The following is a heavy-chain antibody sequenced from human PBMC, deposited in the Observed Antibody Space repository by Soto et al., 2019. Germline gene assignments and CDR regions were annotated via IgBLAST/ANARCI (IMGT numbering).Heavy chain of an antibody. CDR1: GYSFTSYW. CDR3: ARLCMRLLPRYCSGGSCHSGLGYFAF. V-gene: IGHV5-51*01. D-gene: IGHD2-15*01. J-gene: IGHJ4*02. Sequence: PVESLKISCKGSGYSFTSYWIGWVRQIPGKGLEWMGIIYPVDSDTRYSPSFQGQVTISADKSISTAYLQWSSLKASDTAMYYCARLCMRLLPRYCSGGSCHSGLGYFAFWRGGTLASVSS. CDR2: IYPVDSDT.